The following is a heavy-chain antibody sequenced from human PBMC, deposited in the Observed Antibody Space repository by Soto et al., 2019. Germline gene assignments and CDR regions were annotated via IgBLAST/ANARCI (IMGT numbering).Heavy chain of an antibody. J-gene: IGHJ4*02. V-gene: IGHV4-31*03. D-gene: IGHD3-22*01. Sequence: SETLSLTCTVSGGSISSGGYYWSWIRQHPGKGLEWIGYIYYSGSTYYNPSLKSRVTISVDTSKNQFSLKLSSVTAADTVVYYCARGATYYYDSSGYSHGLDYWGQGTLVTVSS. CDR2: IYYSGST. CDR3: ARGATYYYDSSGYSHGLDY. CDR1: GGSISSGGYY.